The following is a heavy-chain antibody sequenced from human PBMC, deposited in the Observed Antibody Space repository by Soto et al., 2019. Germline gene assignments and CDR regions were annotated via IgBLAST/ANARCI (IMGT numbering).Heavy chain of an antibody. CDR1: GFSLTSTGVG. CDR2: IYWNDDT. V-gene: IGHV2-5*01. CDR3: AHRRHYCSGASCYVWFDP. D-gene: IGHD2-15*01. J-gene: IGHJ5*02. Sequence: ITLKESGPTLVKPTQPLTLTCTFSGFSLTSTGVGVGWIRQPPGKALEWLALIYWNDDTYYSPSLKSRLTITKDTSKNQVVLTVTNMDPVDTATYYCAHRRHYCSGASCYVWFDPWGQGTLVTVSS.